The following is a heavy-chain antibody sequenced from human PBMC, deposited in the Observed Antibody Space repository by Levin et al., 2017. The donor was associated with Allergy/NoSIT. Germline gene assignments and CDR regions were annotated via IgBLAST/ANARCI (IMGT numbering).Heavy chain of an antibody. Sequence: NPSETLSLTCTVSGGSFTSYFWSWIRQPPGKGLEWIGYIYYTGSTNYNPSLKSRVTISLDKSKNQFSLKLSSVTAADTAVYYCARHSGSSRGYFDYWGQGTLVTVSS. V-gene: IGHV4-59*01. CDR1: GGSFTSYF. J-gene: IGHJ4*02. CDR2: IYYTGST. CDR3: ARHSGSSRGYFDY. D-gene: IGHD1-26*01.